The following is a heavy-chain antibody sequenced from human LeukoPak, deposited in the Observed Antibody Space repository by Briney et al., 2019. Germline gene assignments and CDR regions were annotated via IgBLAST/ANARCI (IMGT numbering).Heavy chain of an antibody. J-gene: IGHJ4*02. Sequence: GASVKVSCKASGGTFSSYAISWVRQAPGQGLEWMGGIIPIFGAANYAQKFQGRVTITADESTSTAYMELSSLRSEDTAVYYCARDRHSGSYPGQSLDYWGQGTLVTVSS. D-gene: IGHD1-26*01. CDR1: GGTFSSYA. CDR3: ARDRHSGSYPGQSLDY. CDR2: IIPIFGAA. V-gene: IGHV1-69*13.